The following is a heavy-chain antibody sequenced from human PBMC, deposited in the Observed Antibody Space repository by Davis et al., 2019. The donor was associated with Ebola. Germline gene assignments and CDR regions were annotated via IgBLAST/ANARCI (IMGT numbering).Heavy chain of an antibody. J-gene: IGHJ4*02. V-gene: IGHV3-21*01. CDR1: GFTVSSNY. D-gene: IGHD6-19*01. CDR2: ISSSSSYI. CDR3: ARTGIAVAGYFDY. Sequence: GESLKISCAASGFTVSSNYMSWVRQAPGKGLEWVSSISSSSSYIYYADSVKGRFTISRDNAKNSLYLQMNSLRAEDTAVYYCARTGIAVAGYFDYWGQGTLVTVSS.